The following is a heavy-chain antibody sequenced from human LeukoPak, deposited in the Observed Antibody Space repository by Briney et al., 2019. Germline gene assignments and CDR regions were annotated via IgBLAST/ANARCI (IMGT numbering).Heavy chain of an antibody. J-gene: IGHJ4*02. Sequence: ASVEVSCKVSGYTLTELSMHWVRQAPGKGLEWMGGFDPEDGETIYAQKFQGRVTMTEDTSTDTAYMELSSLRSEDTARYYCATKTPNSGYGPMWGDWGQGTLVTVSS. CDR1: GYTLTELS. V-gene: IGHV1-24*01. CDR3: ATKTPNSGYGPMWGD. D-gene: IGHD5-12*01. CDR2: FDPEDGET.